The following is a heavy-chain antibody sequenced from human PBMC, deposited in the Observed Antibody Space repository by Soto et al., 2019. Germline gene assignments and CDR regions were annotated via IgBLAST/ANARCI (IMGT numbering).Heavy chain of an antibody. Sequence: EVQLVESGGGLVQPGGSLRLSCAASGFTFSSYWMSWVRQAPGKGLERVANIKQDGSEKYYVDSVKGRCTISRDNANNSLYLQMNSLRAEDTAVYYCARVPTAVFLGHYYYGMDVWGQGTTVTVSS. CDR2: IKQDGSEK. CDR3: ARVPTAVFLGHYYYGMDV. D-gene: IGHD3-3*01. V-gene: IGHV3-7*05. CDR1: GFTFSSYW. J-gene: IGHJ6*02.